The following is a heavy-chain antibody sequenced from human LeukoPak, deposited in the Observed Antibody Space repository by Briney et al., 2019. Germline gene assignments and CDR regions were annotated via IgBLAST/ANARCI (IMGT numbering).Heavy chain of an antibody. CDR2: ISSSGSTI. CDR3: ARSPILLWFGELASFDY. J-gene: IGHJ4*02. V-gene: IGHV3-48*03. D-gene: IGHD3-10*01. CDR1: GFTFSSYE. Sequence: RPGGSLRLSCAASGFTFSSYEMNWVRQAPGKGLEWVSYISSSGSTIYYADSVKGRFTISRDNAKNSLYLQMNSLRAEDTAVYYCARSPILLWFGELASFDYWGQGTLVTVSS.